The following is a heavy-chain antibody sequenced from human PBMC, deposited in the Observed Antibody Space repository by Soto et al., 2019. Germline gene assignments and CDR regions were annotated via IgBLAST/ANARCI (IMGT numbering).Heavy chain of an antibody. J-gene: IGHJ4*02. Sequence: GGSLRLSCAASGFTFSSYAMSWVRQAPGKGLEWVSAISGSGGSTYYADSVKGRFTISRDSSKNTLYLQMNSLRAEDTAVYYCADIAAAGGGLDYWGQGTLVTVSS. CDR2: ISGSGGST. CDR1: GFTFSSYA. V-gene: IGHV3-23*01. CDR3: ADIAAAGGGLDY. D-gene: IGHD6-13*01.